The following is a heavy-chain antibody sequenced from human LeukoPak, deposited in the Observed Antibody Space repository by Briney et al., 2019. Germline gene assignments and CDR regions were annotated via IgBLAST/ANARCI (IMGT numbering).Heavy chain of an antibody. CDR2: MNPNSGNT. V-gene: IGHV1-8*01. J-gene: IGHJ4*02. CDR3: ARAILRAAAGNRGAQY. Sequence: ASVKFSCKASGYTFTSYDINWVRQATGQGLEWMGWMNPNSGNTGYAQKFQGRVTMTRNISISTAYMELSSLRSEDTAVYYCARAILRAAAGNRGAQYWGQGTLVTVSS. D-gene: IGHD6-13*01. CDR1: GYTFTSYD.